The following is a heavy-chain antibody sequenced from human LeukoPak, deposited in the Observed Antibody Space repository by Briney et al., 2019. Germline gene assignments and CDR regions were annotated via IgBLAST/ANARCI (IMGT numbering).Heavy chain of an antibody. D-gene: IGHD3-22*01. CDR3: AKDRVHYDPRGT. V-gene: IGHV3-23*01. Sequence: GGSLRLSCVASGFTFSKYTMSWVRQAPGKGLEWVSGIYGGGSGSTFYAESVKGRFTISRDNSKNTLYLQMNSLRAEGTAVYYCAKDRVHYDPRGTWGQGTLVTVSS. CDR2: IYGGGSGST. CDR1: GFTFSKYT. J-gene: IGHJ5*02.